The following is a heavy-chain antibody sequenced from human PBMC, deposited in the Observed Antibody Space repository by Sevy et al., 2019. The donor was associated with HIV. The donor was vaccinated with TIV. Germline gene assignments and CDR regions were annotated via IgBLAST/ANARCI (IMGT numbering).Heavy chain of an antibody. Sequence: GGSVRLSCAASGFTFSSHAMHWVRQALGKGPEWVAIISYDGSNKYYADSVKGRFTISRDNSKNTLYLQMSSLRAEDTAVYCCARVGYGAFDIWGQGTMVTVSS. V-gene: IGHV3-30-3*01. CDR3: ARVGYGAFDI. J-gene: IGHJ3*02. CDR1: GFTFSSHA. CDR2: ISYDGSNK. D-gene: IGHD2-8*01.